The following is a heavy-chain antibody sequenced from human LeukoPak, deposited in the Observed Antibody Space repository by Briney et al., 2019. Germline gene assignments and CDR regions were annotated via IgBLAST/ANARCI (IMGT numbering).Heavy chain of an antibody. CDR1: GGSITSTNY. V-gene: IGHV3-23*01. Sequence: GTLSLTCGVSGGSITSTNYWTWVRQPPWKGLEWVSSISGSGGSTYYTDSAKGRFTISRDNSKNTLYLQMNSLRAEDTAVYYCAKDSTTSGSYYGMDVWGQGTTVTVSS. CDR2: ISGSGGST. CDR3: AKDSTTSGSYYGMDV. D-gene: IGHD3-3*01. J-gene: IGHJ6*02.